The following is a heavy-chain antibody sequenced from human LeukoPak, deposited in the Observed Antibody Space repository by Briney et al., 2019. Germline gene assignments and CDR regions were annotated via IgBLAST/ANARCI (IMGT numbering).Heavy chain of an antibody. Sequence: SSETLSLTCTVSGASISSRSYYWGWIRQPPGKGLEWIGSIFYSGSTYYTPSLKSRVTISVDTSKNQFSLKLSSVTAADTAVYYCVRDPSIAAAGRDYYYYMDVWGKGTTVTVSS. J-gene: IGHJ6*03. D-gene: IGHD6-13*01. CDR3: VRDPSIAAAGRDYYYYMDV. CDR2: IFYSGST. CDR1: GASISSRSYY. V-gene: IGHV4-39*07.